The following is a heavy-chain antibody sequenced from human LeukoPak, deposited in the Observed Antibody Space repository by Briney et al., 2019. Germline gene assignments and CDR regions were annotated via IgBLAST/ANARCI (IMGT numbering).Heavy chain of an antibody. CDR2: IYYSGST. CDR3: ASLVSPPYNWFDP. Sequence: SETLSLTCTVSGGSIGSYYWSWIRQPPGKGLEWIGYIYYSGSTNYNPSLKSRVTISVDTSKNQFSLKLSSVTAADTAVYYCASLVSPPYNWFDPWGQGTLVTVSS. V-gene: IGHV4-59*01. D-gene: IGHD3-10*01. CDR1: GGSIGSYY. J-gene: IGHJ5*02.